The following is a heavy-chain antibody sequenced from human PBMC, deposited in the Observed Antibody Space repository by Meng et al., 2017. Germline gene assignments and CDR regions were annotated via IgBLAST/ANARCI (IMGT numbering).Heavy chain of an antibody. V-gene: IGHV1-69*04. CDR2: IIPILGIA. D-gene: IGHD3-10*01. J-gene: IGHJ6*02. Sequence: SVKVSCKASGYTFTSYGISWVRQAPGQGLDWMGRIIPILGIANYAQKFQGRVTITADKSTSTAYMELSSLRSEDTAVYYCARAPCGSSYGMDVWGQGTTVTVSS. CDR1: GYTFTSYG. CDR3: ARAPCGSSYGMDV.